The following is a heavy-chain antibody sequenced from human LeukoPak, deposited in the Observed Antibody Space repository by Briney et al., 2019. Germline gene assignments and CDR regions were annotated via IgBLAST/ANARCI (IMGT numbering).Heavy chain of an antibody. D-gene: IGHD3-10*01. CDR3: ARGLYYYGSGSHYKAPFQH. Sequence: SETLSLTCAVYGGSFSGYYWSWIRQPPGKGLEWIGEINHSGSTNYNPSLKSRVTISVDTSKNQFSLKLSSVTAADTAVYYCARGLYYYGSGSHYKAPFQHWGQGTLVTVSS. CDR1: GGSFSGYY. CDR2: INHSGST. V-gene: IGHV4-34*01. J-gene: IGHJ1*01.